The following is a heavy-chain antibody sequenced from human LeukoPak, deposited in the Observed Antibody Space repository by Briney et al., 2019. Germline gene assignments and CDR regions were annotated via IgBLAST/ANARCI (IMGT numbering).Heavy chain of an antibody. D-gene: IGHD2-8*01. CDR3: ARDKLLMVYAIPYYYYGMDV. Sequence: PGGSLRLSCAASGFTFSSYAMHWVRQAPGKGLEWVAVISYDGSNKYYADSVKGRFTISRDNSKNTLYLQMSSLRAEDTAVYYCARDKLLMVYAIPYYYYGMDVWGQGTTVTVSS. CDR2: ISYDGSNK. V-gene: IGHV3-30-3*01. CDR1: GFTFSSYA. J-gene: IGHJ6*02.